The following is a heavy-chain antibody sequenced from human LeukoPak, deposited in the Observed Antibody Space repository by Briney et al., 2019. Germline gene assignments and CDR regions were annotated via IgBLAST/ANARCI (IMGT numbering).Heavy chain of an antibody. V-gene: IGHV1-18*01. Sequence: GSSVKVSCKASGGTFSSYAISWVRQAPGQGLEWMGWIRAYNGNTNYAQKLQGRVTMATDTSTSTAYMELRSLRSDDTAVYYCASEGDYYDSSGYYYPLGYWGQGTLVTVSS. J-gene: IGHJ4*02. CDR2: IRAYNGNT. CDR1: GGTFSSYA. D-gene: IGHD3-22*01. CDR3: ASEGDYYDSSGYYYPLGY.